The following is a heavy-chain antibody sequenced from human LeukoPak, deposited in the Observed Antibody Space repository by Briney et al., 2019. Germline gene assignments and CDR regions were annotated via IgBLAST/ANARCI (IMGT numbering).Heavy chain of an antibody. D-gene: IGHD5-18*01. CDR1: GGSISSYY. CDR2: IYTSGST. Sequence: SETLSLTCTVSGGSISSYYWSWIRQPAGKGLEWIGRIYTSGSTNYNPSLESRVTMSVDTSKNQFSLKLSSVTAADTAVYYCARYTAMVHAFDIWGQGTMVTVSS. CDR3: ARYTAMVHAFDI. J-gene: IGHJ3*02. V-gene: IGHV4-4*07.